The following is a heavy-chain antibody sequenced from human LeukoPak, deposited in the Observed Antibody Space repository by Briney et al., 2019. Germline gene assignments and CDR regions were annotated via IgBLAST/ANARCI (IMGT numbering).Heavy chain of an antibody. Sequence: SSETLSLTCTVSGGSISSYYWSWIRQPAGKGLEWIGRIYTSGSTNYNPSLKSRVTMSVDTSKNQFSLKLSSVTAADTAVYYCARDLLTGGGAEVGNFDYWGQGTLVTVSS. CDR1: GGSISSYY. CDR3: ARDLLTGGGAEVGNFDY. CDR2: IYTSGST. D-gene: IGHD3-16*01. V-gene: IGHV4-4*07. J-gene: IGHJ4*02.